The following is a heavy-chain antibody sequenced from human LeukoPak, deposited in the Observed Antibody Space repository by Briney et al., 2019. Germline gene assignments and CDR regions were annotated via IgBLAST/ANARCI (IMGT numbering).Heavy chain of an antibody. D-gene: IGHD3-10*01. CDR3: AKSNGYGLVDI. CDR2: INHSGST. V-gene: IGHV4-34*01. Sequence: PSETLSLTCAVYGGSFSGYYWSWIRQPPGKGLEWIGEINHSGSTNYNPSLKSRVTISLDTSRNQFSLKLNSVTAADTAVYYCAKSNGYGLVDIWGQGAMVTVSS. J-gene: IGHJ3*02. CDR1: GGSFSGYY.